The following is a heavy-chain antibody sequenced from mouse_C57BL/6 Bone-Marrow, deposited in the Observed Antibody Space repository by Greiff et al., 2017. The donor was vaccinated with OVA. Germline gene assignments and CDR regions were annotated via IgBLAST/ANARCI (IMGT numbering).Heavy chain of an antibody. V-gene: IGHV1-4*01. CDR3: TRGYYFDY. Sequence: QVQLKESGAELARPGASVKMSCKASGYTFTGYTIHWVKQRPGQGLEWIGYIDPTNDYTNYNQKFKGKATLTADKSSSTAYMQLSSLTSEDSAVYYCTRGYYFDYWGQGTTLTVSS. CDR2: IDPTNDYT. J-gene: IGHJ2*01. CDR1: GYTFTGYT.